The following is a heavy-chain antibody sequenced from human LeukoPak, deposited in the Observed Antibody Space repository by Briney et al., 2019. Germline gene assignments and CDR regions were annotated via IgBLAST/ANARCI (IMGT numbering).Heavy chain of an antibody. D-gene: IGHD3-3*01. CDR2: MNPNSGNT. J-gene: IGHJ4*02. V-gene: IGHV1-8*01. CDR3: ARSSVGEVHWIWSGYHRDLLGD. CDR1: GYSFTSYD. Sequence: GASVKVSCKASGYSFTSYDINWVRQATGQGLEWMGWMNPNSGNTGYAQKFQGRVTMTRNTSISTAYMELSSLRSEDTAVYYCARSSVGEVHWIWSGYHRDLLGDWGQGTLVTVSS.